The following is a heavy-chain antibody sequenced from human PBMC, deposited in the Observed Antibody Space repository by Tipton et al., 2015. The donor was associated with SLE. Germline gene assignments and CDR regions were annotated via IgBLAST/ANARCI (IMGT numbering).Heavy chain of an antibody. V-gene: IGHV3-15*01. J-gene: IGHJ4*02. Sequence: GSLRLSCAASGFTFSNAWMSWVRQAPGKGLEWVGRIKSKTDGGTTDYAAPVKGRFTISRDDSKNTLYLQMNSLKTEDTAVYYCTTFHDFWSGLPYWGQGTLVTVSS. CDR1: GFTFSNAW. D-gene: IGHD3-3*01. CDR3: TTFHDFWSGLPY. CDR2: IKSKTDGGTT.